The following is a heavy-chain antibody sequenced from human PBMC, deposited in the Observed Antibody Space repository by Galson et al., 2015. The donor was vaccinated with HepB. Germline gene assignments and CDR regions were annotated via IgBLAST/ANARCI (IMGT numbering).Heavy chain of an antibody. D-gene: IGHD3-9*01. CDR1: GYTFTSYG. J-gene: IGHJ3*02. CDR2: ISAYNGNT. V-gene: IGHV1-18*04. CDR3: ARVPNFTYYDILTGYPNDAFDI. Sequence: SVKVSCKASGYTFTSYGISWVRQAPGQGLEWMGWISAYNGNTNYAQKLQGSVTMTIDTSTSTAYMELRSLRSDDTAVYYCARVPNFTYYDILTGYPNDAFDIWGQGTMVTVSS.